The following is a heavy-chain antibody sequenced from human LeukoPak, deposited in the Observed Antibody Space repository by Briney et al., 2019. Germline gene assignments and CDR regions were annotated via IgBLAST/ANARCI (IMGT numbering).Heavy chain of an antibody. V-gene: IGHV4-59*07. Sequence: SDPQSLTCSVSVEFISGFYWTWMPHSPGKGLECIGYFYYSGCPNYNRPLKGRVNIPVDTSKNQFSPKLSSVTAADTAVYYCARGDVIAPHTFDCWGQGTLVTVSS. CDR1: VEFISGFY. CDR2: FYYSGCP. J-gene: IGHJ4*02. D-gene: IGHD2-21*01. CDR3: ARGDVIAPHTFDC.